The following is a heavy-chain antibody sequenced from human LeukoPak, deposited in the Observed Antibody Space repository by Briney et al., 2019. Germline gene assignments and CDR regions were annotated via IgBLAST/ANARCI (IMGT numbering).Heavy chain of an antibody. D-gene: IGHD5-18*01. Sequence: SSVKVSCKASGGTFSSYAISWVGQAPGQGLEWMGGIIPIFGTANYAQKFQGRVTITADESTSTAYMELSSLRSEDTAVYYCARGDTAMVRIYYYYYMDVWGKGTTVTVSS. V-gene: IGHV1-69*13. CDR1: GGTFSSYA. J-gene: IGHJ6*03. CDR2: IIPIFGTA. CDR3: ARGDTAMVRIYYYYYMDV.